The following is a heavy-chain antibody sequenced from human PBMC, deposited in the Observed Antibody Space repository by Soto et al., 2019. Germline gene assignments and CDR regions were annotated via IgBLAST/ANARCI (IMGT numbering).Heavy chain of an antibody. J-gene: IGHJ4*02. CDR1: GYSFTSYW. CDR2: IYPGDSDT. CDR3: ARAPHYYDSSGFEPFDY. V-gene: IGHV5-51*01. Sequence: GESLKISCKGSGYSFTSYWIGWVRQMPGKGLEWMGIIYPGDSDTRYSPSFQGQVTISADKSISTAYLQWSSLKASDTAMYYCARAPHYYDSSGFEPFDYWGQGTLVTVSS. D-gene: IGHD3-22*01.